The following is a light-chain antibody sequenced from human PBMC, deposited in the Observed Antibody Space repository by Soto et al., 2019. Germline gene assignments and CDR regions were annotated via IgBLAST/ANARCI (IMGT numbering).Light chain of an antibody. CDR3: QQRGNWPLT. J-gene: IGKJ4*01. CDR1: QTVGSY. Sequence: EIVLTQSPATLSLSPGERATLSCRASQTVGSYLAWYQQKPGQAPRLLIYDASNRATGIPARFSGSWSGTDFTLTITSLEPEDFAVYYCQQRGNWPLTFVGATKLESK. V-gene: IGKV3-11*01. CDR2: DAS.